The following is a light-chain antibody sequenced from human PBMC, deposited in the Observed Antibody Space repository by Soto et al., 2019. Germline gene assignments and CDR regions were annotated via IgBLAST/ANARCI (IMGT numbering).Light chain of an antibody. J-gene: IGKJ1*01. CDR3: QQYGSPPT. Sequence: ELVLPQSPGTLSLSPGERATLSCRASQSVSSSYLAWYQQKPGQAPRLLIYGASSRATGIPDRFSGSGSGTDFTLTISRLEPEDFAVYYCQQYGSPPTFGQGTKVESK. V-gene: IGKV3-20*01. CDR2: GAS. CDR1: QSVSSSY.